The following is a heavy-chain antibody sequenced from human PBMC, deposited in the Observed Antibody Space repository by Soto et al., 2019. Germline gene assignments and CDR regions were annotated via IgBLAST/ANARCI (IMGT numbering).Heavy chain of an antibody. V-gene: IGHV4-31*03. D-gene: IGHD1-7*01. CDR3: ARGDPAYGTSLIDP. CDR1: GGSISSGGYY. Sequence: SETLSLTCTVSGGSISSGGYYWSWIRQHPGKGLEWIGYIYYSGSTYYNPSLKSRVTISVDTSKNQFSLKLSSVTAADTAVYYCARGDPAYGTSLIDPWGQGTLVTVSS. CDR2: IYYSGST. J-gene: IGHJ5*02.